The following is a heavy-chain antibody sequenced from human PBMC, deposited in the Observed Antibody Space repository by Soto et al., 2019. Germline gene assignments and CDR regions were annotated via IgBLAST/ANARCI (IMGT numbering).Heavy chain of an antibody. CDR2: VYYRGRS. CDR3: VSQRTTVPTQAYFDY. D-gene: IGHD4-17*01. J-gene: IGHJ4*02. Sequence: SETLSLTCTVSGGSVTNSSYYWGWIRQSPGKGLGWIGSVYYRGRSYSKSSVKSRVTISVDTSKNRFSLSLNSVTASDTAVYFCVSQRTTVPTQAYFDYWGPGALVTVSS. CDR1: GGSVTNSSYY. V-gene: IGHV4-39*01.